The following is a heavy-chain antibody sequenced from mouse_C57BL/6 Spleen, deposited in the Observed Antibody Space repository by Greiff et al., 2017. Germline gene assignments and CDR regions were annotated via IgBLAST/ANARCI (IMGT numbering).Heavy chain of an antibody. CDR1: GFNIKDYY. Sequence: VQLQQSGAELVRPGASVKLSCTASGFNIKDYYMHWVKQRPEQGLEWIGRIDPEGGDTEYAPKFQGKATMTADTSSNTAYLQLSSLTSEDTAVYYCTRGGYDTPFAYGGQGTLVTVSA. D-gene: IGHD2-2*01. CDR3: TRGGYDTPFAY. V-gene: IGHV14-1*01. CDR2: IDPEGGDT. J-gene: IGHJ3*01.